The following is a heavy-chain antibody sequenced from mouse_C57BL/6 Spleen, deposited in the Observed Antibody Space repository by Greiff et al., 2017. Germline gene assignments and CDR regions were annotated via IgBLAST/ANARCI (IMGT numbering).Heavy chain of an antibody. Sequence: VQLQQSGAELVRPGASVKLSCTASGFNIKDDYMHWVKQRPEQGLAWIGWFDPEHGDTEYASKFQGKATITADTSSNTAYLQLSSLTSEDTAVDYCTLLYGARAMDYWGQGTSVTVSS. CDR2: FDPEHGDT. CDR3: TLLYGARAMDY. CDR1: GFNIKDDY. J-gene: IGHJ4*01. D-gene: IGHD1-1*02. V-gene: IGHV14-4*01.